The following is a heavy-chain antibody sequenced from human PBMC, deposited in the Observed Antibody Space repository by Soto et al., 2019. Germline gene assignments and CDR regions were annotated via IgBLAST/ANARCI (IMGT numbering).Heavy chain of an antibody. J-gene: IGHJ6*02. V-gene: IGHV3-11*03. Sequence: GGSLRLSCAASGFTFSYYYMSWIRQAPGKGLEWVSYISSSSSNTNYADPVKGRFTISRDNAKNSLYLPMNCLRAEDTAVFSCARHRAGGYYYVMDVWGQGTAVTVSS. CDR3: ARHRAGGYYYVMDV. CDR1: GFTFSYYY. D-gene: IGHD3-10*01. CDR2: ISSSSSNT.